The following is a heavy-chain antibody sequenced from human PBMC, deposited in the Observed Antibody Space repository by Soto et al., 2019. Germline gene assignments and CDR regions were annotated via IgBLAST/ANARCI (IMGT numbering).Heavy chain of an antibody. CDR3: ARLGFGVLDGKYV. CDR1: GNNFTSYW. Sequence: LKLFYKASGNNFTSYWISWVRHFPGKDLEWMGRVDPSDSYTNYSPSFQGHVTVSADKSISTAYLQWSSLKASDRAMYFCARLGFGVLDGKYVWAQGTTVPVSS. J-gene: IGHJ6*01. V-gene: IGHV5-10-1*01. CDR2: VDPSDSYT. D-gene: IGHD3-10*01.